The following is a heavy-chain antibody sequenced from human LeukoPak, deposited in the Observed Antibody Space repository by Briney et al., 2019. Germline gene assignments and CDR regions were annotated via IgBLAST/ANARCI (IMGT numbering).Heavy chain of an antibody. V-gene: IGHV1-18*01. CDR1: GYTFTNYA. Sequence: GASVKVSCKASGYTFTNYAISWVRQAPGQGLEWMGWISAYNGNTNYAQKLQGRVTMTTDTSTSTAYMELRSLRSDDTAVYYCARIVGYGGTRDRPNDAFDIWGQGTMVTVSS. D-gene: IGHD4-23*01. CDR2: ISAYNGNT. CDR3: ARIVGYGGTRDRPNDAFDI. J-gene: IGHJ3*02.